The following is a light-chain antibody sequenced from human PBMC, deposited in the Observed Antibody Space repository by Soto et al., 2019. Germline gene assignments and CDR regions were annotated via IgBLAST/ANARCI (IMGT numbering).Light chain of an antibody. CDR2: GAS. J-gene: IGKJ2*01. CDR3: QQYNNWPLS. Sequence: EIVMTQSPATLSVSPGERATLSCRASQSVRNNLAWYQQKPGQAPRLLIYGASTRATGIPARFSGSGSGTEFTLTISSLQSEDFAVYYCQQYNNWPLSFGQGTKLEIK. CDR1: QSVRNN. V-gene: IGKV3-15*01.